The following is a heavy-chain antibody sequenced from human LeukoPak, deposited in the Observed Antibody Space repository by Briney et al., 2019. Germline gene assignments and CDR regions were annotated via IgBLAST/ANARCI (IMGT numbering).Heavy chain of an antibody. CDR1: GFTLSNYA. Sequence: PGGSLRLSCAASGFTLSNYAMSWVRQAPGKGLEWVSFSSAYDDITYYADSVKGRFTISRDNSKSTLYLQMTSLRAEDTALYYCARGRSDYTPFDYWGQGTLVTVSS. V-gene: IGHV3-23*01. CDR2: SSAYDDIT. J-gene: IGHJ4*02. D-gene: IGHD3-3*01. CDR3: ARGRSDYTPFDY.